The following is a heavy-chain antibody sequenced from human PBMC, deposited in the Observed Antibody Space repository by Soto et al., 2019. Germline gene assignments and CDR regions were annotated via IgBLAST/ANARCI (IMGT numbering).Heavy chain of an antibody. V-gene: IGHV4-30-2*01. CDR3: ARVPGP. Sequence: LQLEESGSGLVKPSQTLSLTCAVSGGSISSGGYSCSWIRQPPGKGLEWIGYIYHSGSTYYNPSLKSRVTISVDRSKNQFSLKLSSVTAADTAVYYCARVPGPWGQGTLVTVSS. J-gene: IGHJ5*02. CDR1: GGSISSGGYS. CDR2: IYHSGST.